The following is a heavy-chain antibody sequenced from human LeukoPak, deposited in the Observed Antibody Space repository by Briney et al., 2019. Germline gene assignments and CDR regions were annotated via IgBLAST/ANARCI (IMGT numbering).Heavy chain of an antibody. CDR2: IYTSGST. J-gene: IGHJ5*02. Sequence: SETLSLTCTVSGGSISSYYWSWIRQPAGKGLEWIGRIYTSGSTNYNPSLKSRVTMSVDTSKDQFSLTLSSVTAADTAVYYCARGGRVAAGNNWFDPWGQGNLVTVSS. V-gene: IGHV4-4*07. D-gene: IGHD6-13*01. CDR1: GGSISSYY. CDR3: ARGGRVAAGNNWFDP.